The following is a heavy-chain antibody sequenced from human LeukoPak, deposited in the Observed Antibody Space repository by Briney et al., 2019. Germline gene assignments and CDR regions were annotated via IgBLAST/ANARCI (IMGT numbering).Heavy chain of an antibody. CDR2: IDPSDSET. CDR3: ARQTAMGRSGDY. V-gene: IGHV5-51*01. J-gene: IGHJ4*02. Sequence: GASLKISSKASGYNFTSYWIGWVRPLPGKGLEWMGIIDPSDSETRYTPSFQGQVTISVDKSLTTAYLQWNSLKASDTAMYYCARQTAMGRSGDYWGQGTLVTVSS. CDR1: GYNFTSYW. D-gene: IGHD5-18*01.